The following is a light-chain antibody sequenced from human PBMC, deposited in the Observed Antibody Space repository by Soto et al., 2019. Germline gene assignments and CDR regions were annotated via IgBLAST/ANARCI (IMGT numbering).Light chain of an antibody. J-gene: IGKJ5*01. Sequence: EIVLTQSPATLSLSPGERXTLSCXASQSVSSFLAWYQQKPGQAPRLLIYDASYRATGIPARFSGSGSGTDFTLTISXLXPXXXXXXXXXXXXXXXLITFGQGTRLEIK. V-gene: IGKV3-11*01. CDR3: XXXXXXXLIT. CDR1: QSVSSF. CDR2: DAS.